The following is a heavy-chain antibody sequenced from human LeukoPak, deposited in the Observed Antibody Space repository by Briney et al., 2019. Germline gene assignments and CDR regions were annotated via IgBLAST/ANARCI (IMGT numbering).Heavy chain of an antibody. CDR1: GYSFTSYW. J-gene: IGHJ4*02. CDR2: IYPGDSDT. CDR3: ATSSGAADFDY. V-gene: IGHV5-51*01. Sequence: GESLKISCKGSGYSFTSYWTGWVRHMPGKGLEWMGIIYPGDSDTRYSPSFQGQVTFSADKSISTAYLQWSSLKASDTAMYYCATSSGAADFDYWGQGTLVTVSS. D-gene: IGHD6-13*01.